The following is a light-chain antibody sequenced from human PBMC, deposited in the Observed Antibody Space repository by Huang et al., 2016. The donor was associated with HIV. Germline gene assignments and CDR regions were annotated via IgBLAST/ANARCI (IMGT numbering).Light chain of an antibody. CDR1: QTVTWW. CDR3: QQYNTYPWT. CDR2: KAS. J-gene: IGKJ1*01. V-gene: IGKV1-5*03. Sequence: DIQMTQSPSTLSAAVGDRVTITCRASQTVTWWLAWYQQKPGTAPKVLIYKASSLQSGVPSRCIGSGSGTEFTLTINSLQPDDFATYYCQQYNTYPWTFGQGTKVEI.